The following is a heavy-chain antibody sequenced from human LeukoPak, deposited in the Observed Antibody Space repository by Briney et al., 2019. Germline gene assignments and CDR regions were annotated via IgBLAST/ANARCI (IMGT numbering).Heavy chain of an antibody. D-gene: IGHD3-22*01. CDR3: ARDYFDTSGYYYVHAFDI. CDR2: IYTSGST. J-gene: IGHJ3*02. CDR1: GGSISSYY. V-gene: IGHV4-4*07. Sequence: SETLSLTCTVSGGSISSYYWSWIRQPAGKGLEWIGRIYTSGSTNYNPSLKSRVTMSVDTSKNQFSLKLSSVTAADTAVYYCARDYFDTSGYYYVHAFDIWGQGTMVTVSS.